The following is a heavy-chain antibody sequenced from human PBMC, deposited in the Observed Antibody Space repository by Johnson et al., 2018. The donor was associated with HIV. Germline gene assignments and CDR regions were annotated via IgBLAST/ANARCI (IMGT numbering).Heavy chain of an antibody. V-gene: IGHV3-20*04. CDR1: GFNFDAYA. J-gene: IGHJ3*02. CDR3: ASDSQRPLFGVVIKGDGFDI. D-gene: IGHD3-3*01. Sequence: VQLVESGGGVVRPGGSLGLSCAASGFNFDAYAMSWVRQAPGKGREWVSGVNWNGGTTGYADSEKGRFTIPRENSKNTVYLQMNSLRAEDTAVYYCASDSQRPLFGVVIKGDGFDIWGQGTMVTVSS. CDR2: VNWNGGTT.